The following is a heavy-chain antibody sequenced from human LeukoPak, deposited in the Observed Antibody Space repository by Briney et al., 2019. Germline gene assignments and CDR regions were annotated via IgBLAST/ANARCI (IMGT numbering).Heavy chain of an antibody. CDR1: GFTFSSYG. CDR2: ISYDGSNK. Sequence: GGSLRLSCAASGFTFSSYGMHWVRQAPGKGLEWVAVISYDGSNKYYADSVKGRFTISRDNSKNTLYLQMNSLRAEDTAVYYCAKDSAVDESAIVVVPSGYYGMDVWGQGTTVTVSS. J-gene: IGHJ6*02. V-gene: IGHV3-30*18. D-gene: IGHD3-22*01. CDR3: AKDSAVDESAIVVVPSGYYGMDV.